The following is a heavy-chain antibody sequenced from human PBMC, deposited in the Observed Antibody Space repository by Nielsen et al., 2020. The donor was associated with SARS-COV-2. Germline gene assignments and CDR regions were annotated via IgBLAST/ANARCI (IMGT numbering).Heavy chain of an antibody. V-gene: IGHV3-74*01. J-gene: IGHJ4*02. Sequence: GESLKISCAASGFTFSSYWMHWVRQAPGKGLVWVSRINSDGSSTSYADSVKGRFTISRDNAKNTLYLQMNSLRAEDTAVYYCARDTPTYYDYVWGSYRFDYWGQGTLVTVSS. CDR3: ARDTPTYYDYVWGSYRFDY. CDR2: INSDGSST. D-gene: IGHD3-16*02. CDR1: GFTFSSYW.